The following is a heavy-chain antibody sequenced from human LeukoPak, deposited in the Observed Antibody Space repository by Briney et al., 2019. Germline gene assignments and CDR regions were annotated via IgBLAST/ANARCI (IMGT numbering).Heavy chain of an antibody. CDR1: GYTFTSYG. Sequence: ASVKVSCKASGYTFTSYGISWVRQAPGQGLEWMGWISAYNGNANYAQKLQGRVTMTTDTSTSTAYMELSSLRSEDTAVYYCARARRVVAARESDYWGQGTLVTVSS. CDR2: ISAYNGNA. V-gene: IGHV1-18*01. D-gene: IGHD2-15*01. J-gene: IGHJ4*02. CDR3: ARARRVVAARESDY.